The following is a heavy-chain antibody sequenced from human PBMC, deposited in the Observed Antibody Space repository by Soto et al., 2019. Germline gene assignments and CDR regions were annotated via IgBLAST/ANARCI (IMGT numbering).Heavy chain of an antibody. J-gene: IGHJ3*02. CDR1: GGCVSSGGYY. CDR2: MSHSGGT. D-gene: IGHD1-1*01. CDR3: ARVERGTATTVVDAFDI. Sequence: SETLSLTCAVYGGCVSSGGYYWSWIRQPPGKGLEWIGEMSHSGGTHFNPSLKSRVTISVDTSKNQFSLKMSSVTAADTALYYCARVERGTATTVVDAFDIWGPGTMVTVSS. V-gene: IGHV4-34*01.